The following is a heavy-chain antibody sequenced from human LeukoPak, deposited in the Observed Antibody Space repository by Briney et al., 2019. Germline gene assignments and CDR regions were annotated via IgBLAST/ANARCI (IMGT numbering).Heavy chain of an antibody. CDR2: IKHDGSED. V-gene: IGHV3-7*03. D-gene: IGHD5-12*01. J-gene: IGHJ4*02. CDR1: GFTFSNYW. CDR3: AKATGGGGYDLSIDY. Sequence: GGSLKLSCAASGFTFSNYWMTWVRQAPGKGLEWVANIKHDGSEDYYLDSVKGRFTISRDNSKNTLYLQMNSLRAEDTAVYYCAKATGGGGYDLSIDYWGQGTLVTVSS.